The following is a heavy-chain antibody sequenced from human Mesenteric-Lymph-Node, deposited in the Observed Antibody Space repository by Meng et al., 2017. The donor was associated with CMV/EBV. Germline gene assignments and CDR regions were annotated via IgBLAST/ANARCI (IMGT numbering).Heavy chain of an antibody. CDR3: AGEYQLLNAPYFDY. CDR1: GITFSSYA. CDR2: VSNDGSQK. J-gene: IGHJ4*02. V-gene: IGHV3-30*04. D-gene: IGHD2-2*01. Sequence: GGSLRLSCAASGITFSSYAMHWVRQAPGKGLEWVAEVSNDGSQKDYADSVKGRFTISRDNSKNMLFLQLNSLRPEDTAVYYCAGEYQLLNAPYFDYWGQGTLVTVSS.